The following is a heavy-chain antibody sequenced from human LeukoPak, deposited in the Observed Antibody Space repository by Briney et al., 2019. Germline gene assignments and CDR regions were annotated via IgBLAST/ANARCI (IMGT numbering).Heavy chain of an antibody. J-gene: IGHJ4*02. V-gene: IGHV3-30*02. Sequence: GGSLRLSCAASGFTFSSYGMHWVRQAPGKGLEWVAFIRYDGSNKYYADSVKGRFTISRDNSKNTLYLQMNSLRAEDTAVYYCAKDGDDFWSGYWYYFDYWGQGTLVTVSS. CDR2: IRYDGSNK. CDR3: AKDGDDFWSGYWYYFDY. CDR1: GFTFSSYG. D-gene: IGHD3-3*01.